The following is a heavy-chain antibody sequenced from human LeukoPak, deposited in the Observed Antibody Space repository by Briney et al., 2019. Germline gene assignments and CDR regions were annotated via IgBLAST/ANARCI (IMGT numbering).Heavy chain of an antibody. Sequence: PGGSLRLSCAAPGFTFSSYSMNWVRQAPGKGLEWVSYISSSSSTIYYADSVKGRFTISRDNAKNSLYLQMNSLRAEDTAVYYCARDLSYHSYCSGGSCYAPHAFDIWGQGTMVTVSS. CDR2: ISSSSSTI. J-gene: IGHJ3*02. CDR3: ARDLSYHSYCSGGSCYAPHAFDI. CDR1: GFTFSSYS. D-gene: IGHD2-15*01. V-gene: IGHV3-48*01.